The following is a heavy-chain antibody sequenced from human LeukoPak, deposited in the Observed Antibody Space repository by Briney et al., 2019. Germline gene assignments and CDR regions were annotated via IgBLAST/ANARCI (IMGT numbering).Heavy chain of an antibody. J-gene: IGHJ2*01. CDR3: AKDACSGGTCYGGWYCDL. CDR2: MHYDGNIK. Sequence: PGGSLRLSCAASGFTFSSYGMHWLRQAPGKGLEGVAFMHYDGNIKYYADSVKGRFTISRDISKNTLYLQMSILRAEDTAVYYCAKDACSGGTCYGGWYCDLWGRGTLVTVSS. V-gene: IGHV3-30*02. CDR1: GFTFSSYG. D-gene: IGHD2-15*01.